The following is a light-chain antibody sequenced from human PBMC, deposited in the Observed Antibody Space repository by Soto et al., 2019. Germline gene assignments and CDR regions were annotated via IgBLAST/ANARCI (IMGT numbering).Light chain of an antibody. V-gene: IGKV1D-12*01. CDR1: QDIAAY. Sequence: DIKVTQSPSSVSASVGDRVTITCRASQDIAAYLAWYQHKPGRAPELLIHAASSLQSGVPSRFSGSGSGTDFTLTINSLQPEDFATYYCQQAYSFPITFGQGTRLEIK. CDR3: QQAYSFPIT. CDR2: AAS. J-gene: IGKJ5*01.